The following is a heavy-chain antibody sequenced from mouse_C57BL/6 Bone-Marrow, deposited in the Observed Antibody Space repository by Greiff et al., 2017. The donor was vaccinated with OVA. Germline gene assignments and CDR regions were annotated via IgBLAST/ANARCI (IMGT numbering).Heavy chain of an antibody. CDR1: GYSITSGYY. D-gene: IGHD2-3*01. CDR3: ARGYDGYYLAWFAY. J-gene: IGHJ3*01. Sequence: EVHLVESGPGLVKPSQSLSLTCSVTGYSITSGYYWNWIRQFPGNKLEWMGYISYDGSNNYNPSLKNRISITRDTSKNQFFLKLNSVTTEDTATYYCARGYDGYYLAWFAYWGQGTLVTVSA. V-gene: IGHV3-6*01. CDR2: ISYDGSN.